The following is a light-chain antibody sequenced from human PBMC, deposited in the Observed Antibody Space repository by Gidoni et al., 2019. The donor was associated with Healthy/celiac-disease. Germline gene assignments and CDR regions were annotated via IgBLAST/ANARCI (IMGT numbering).Light chain of an antibody. CDR2: DAS. CDR3: QQRSNWPLLT. CDR1: QSVSSY. J-gene: IGKJ4*01. V-gene: IGKV3-11*01. Sequence: DIVLTQSPATLSWSPGDRATLSCRASQSVSSYLAGYQQKPGQAPRLLIYDASNRATGIPARFSGSGSGTDFTLTISSLEPEDFAVYYCQQRSNWPLLTFGGXTKVEIK.